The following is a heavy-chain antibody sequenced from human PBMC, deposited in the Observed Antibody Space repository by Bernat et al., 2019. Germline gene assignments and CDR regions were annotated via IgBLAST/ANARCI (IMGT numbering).Heavy chain of an antibody. Sequence: QVQLQQWGAGLLKPSETLSLTCAVYGGSFSCYYWSWIRQPPGKGLEWIGEINHSGSTNYNPSLKSRVTISVDTSKNQFSLKLSSVTAADTAVYYCARGFGYCSGGSCYGRFYYYYYMDVWGKGTTVTVSS. D-gene: IGHD2-15*01. CDR1: GGSFSCYY. CDR2: INHSGST. V-gene: IGHV4-34*01. J-gene: IGHJ6*03. CDR3: ARGFGYCSGGSCYGRFYYYYYMDV.